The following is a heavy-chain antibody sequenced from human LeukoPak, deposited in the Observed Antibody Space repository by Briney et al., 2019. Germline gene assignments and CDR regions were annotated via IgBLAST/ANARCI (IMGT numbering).Heavy chain of an antibody. Sequence: SETLSLTCTVSGGSISSYYWSWIRQPPGKGLEWIGYIYHSGSTKYNPSLKSRVAISVDTSKNQFSLKLSSVTAADTAVYYCASSNSRSYNDAFDIWGQGTKVTVSP. CDR1: GGSISSYY. CDR2: IYHSGST. V-gene: IGHV4-59*01. J-gene: IGHJ3*02. D-gene: IGHD1-26*01. CDR3: ASSNSRSYNDAFDI.